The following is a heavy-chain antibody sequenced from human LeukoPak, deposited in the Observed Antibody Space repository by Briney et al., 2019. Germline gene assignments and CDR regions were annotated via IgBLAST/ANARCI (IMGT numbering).Heavy chain of an antibody. J-gene: IGHJ6*03. Sequence: GGSLRLSCAASGFTFSSYGMHWVRQAPGKGLEWVAFIRYDGSNKYYADSVKGRFTISRDNSKNTLYLQMNSLRAEDTAVYYCARGIAAAGYMDVWGKGATVTISS. CDR2: IRYDGSNK. CDR3: ARGIAAAGYMDV. CDR1: GFTFSSYG. V-gene: IGHV3-30*02. D-gene: IGHD6-13*01.